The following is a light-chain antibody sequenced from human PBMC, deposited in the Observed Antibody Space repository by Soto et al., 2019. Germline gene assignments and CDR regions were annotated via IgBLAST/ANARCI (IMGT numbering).Light chain of an antibody. J-gene: IGKJ4*01. CDR3: QKYNSAPLT. CDR1: QGIGVY. V-gene: IGKV1-27*01. Sequence: DIQITQSPSSPFSSLGDKVTITFRASQGIGVYLAWFQQKPGKVPRLLIYAASALQSGVPSRFSGGGSGTDFTLTINSLQPEDVATYYCQKYNSAPLTFGGGTKVDIK. CDR2: AAS.